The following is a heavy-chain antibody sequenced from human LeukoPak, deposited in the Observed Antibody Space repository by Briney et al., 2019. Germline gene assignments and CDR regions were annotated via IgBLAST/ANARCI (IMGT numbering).Heavy chain of an antibody. Sequence: PGGSLRLSCAASGFTFSSYWMHWVRQAPGKGLVWVSRINTDGSSTSYADSVKGRFTISRDNAKNTLYLQMNSLRAEDTAVYYCARDEGIAASDTGLDYWGQGTLVTVSS. CDR1: GFTFSSYW. V-gene: IGHV3-74*01. D-gene: IGHD6-13*01. CDR2: INTDGSST. CDR3: ARDEGIAASDTGLDY. J-gene: IGHJ4*02.